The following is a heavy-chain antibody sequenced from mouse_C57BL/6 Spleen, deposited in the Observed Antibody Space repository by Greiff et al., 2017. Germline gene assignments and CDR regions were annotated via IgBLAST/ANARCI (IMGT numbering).Heavy chain of an antibody. J-gene: IGHJ4*01. V-gene: IGHV1-54*01. CDR1: GYAFTNYL. Sequence: QVQLQQSGAELVRPGTSVKVSCKASGYAFTNYLIEWVKQRPGQGLEWIGVINPGSGGTNYNEKFKGKETLTADKSSSTAYMQLSSLTSEDSAVYFCAREKGHYDNDGYAMDDWGTGTSVTVSS. CDR3: AREKGHYDNDGYAMDD. CDR2: INPGSGGT. D-gene: IGHD2-4*01.